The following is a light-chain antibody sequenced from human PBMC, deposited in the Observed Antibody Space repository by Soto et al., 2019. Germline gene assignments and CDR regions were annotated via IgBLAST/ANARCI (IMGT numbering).Light chain of an antibody. V-gene: IGKV3-11*01. J-gene: IGKJ4*01. CDR1: RSVSSY. CDR3: QQRSSWPPYT. Sequence: IVLTQSPATLSLSPGERATLSCRASRSVSSYLGWYQQKPGQAPRLLIYDASQRATGVPSRFSGSGSVTYFTLIISSLEPEDFAVYFCQQRSSWPPYTFGGGTKVEIK. CDR2: DAS.